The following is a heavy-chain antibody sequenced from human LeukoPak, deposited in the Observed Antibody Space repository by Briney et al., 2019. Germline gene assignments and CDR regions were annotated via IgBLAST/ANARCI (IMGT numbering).Heavy chain of an antibody. Sequence: SETLSLTCTVSGGSISSYYWSWIRQPPGKGLEWIGEIYHSGSTNYNPSLKSRVTISVDKSKSQFSLKLSSVTAADTAVYYWASGWNYGQALGYGGQGTLVTASS. CDR2: IYHSGST. CDR3: ASGWNYGQALGY. V-gene: IGHV4-59*12. J-gene: IGHJ4*02. CDR1: GGSISSYY. D-gene: IGHD1-7*01.